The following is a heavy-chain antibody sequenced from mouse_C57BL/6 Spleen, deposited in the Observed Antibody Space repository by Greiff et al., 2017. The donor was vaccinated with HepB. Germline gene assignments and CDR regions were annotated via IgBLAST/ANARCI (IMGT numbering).Heavy chain of an antibody. CDR3: ARRGEWVFDY. CDR2: ISGGGGKI. V-gene: IGHV5-9*01. CDR1: GFTFSSYT. Sequence: DVMLVESGGGLVKPGGSLKLSCAASGFTFSSYTMSWVRQTPEKRLEWVATISGGGGKIYYPDSVKGRFTISRDNAKNTLYLQMSSLRSEDTALYYCARRGEWVFDYWGQGTTLTVSS. J-gene: IGHJ2*01.